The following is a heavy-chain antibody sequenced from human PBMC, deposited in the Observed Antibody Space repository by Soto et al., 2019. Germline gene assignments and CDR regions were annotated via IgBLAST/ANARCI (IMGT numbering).Heavy chain of an antibody. CDR3: AAFRNMVRDDYYYYGMDV. Sequence: SVKVSCKASGFTFTSSAVQWVRQARGQRLEWIGWIVVGSGNTNYAQKFQERVTITRDMSTSTAYMELSSLRSEDTAVYYCAAFRNMVRDDYYYYGMDVWGQGTTVTVSS. J-gene: IGHJ6*02. D-gene: IGHD3-10*01. V-gene: IGHV1-58*01. CDR1: GFTFTSSA. CDR2: IVVGSGNT.